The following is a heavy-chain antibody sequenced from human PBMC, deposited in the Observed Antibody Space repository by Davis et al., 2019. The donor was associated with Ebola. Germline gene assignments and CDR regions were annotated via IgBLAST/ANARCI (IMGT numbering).Heavy chain of an antibody. Sequence: MPSETLSLTCTASGGSITTYYWSWIRQPPGQGLAWIAYIPHSGSTDYHPSLKSRVTMSLDTSKNQFSLKLSSVTIADTAVYYCARDVRNTALYGLDVWGQGTTVTVSS. D-gene: IGHD5-18*01. CDR3: ARDVRNTALYGLDV. V-gene: IGHV4-59*01. J-gene: IGHJ6*02. CDR1: GGSITTYY. CDR2: IPHSGST.